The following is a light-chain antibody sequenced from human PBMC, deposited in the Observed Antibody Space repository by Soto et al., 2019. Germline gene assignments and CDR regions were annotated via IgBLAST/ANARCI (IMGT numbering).Light chain of an antibody. V-gene: IGKV3-11*01. J-gene: IGKJ1*01. CDR1: QSVSSS. CDR3: QQGCTWPWT. CDR2: EAS. Sequence: EIVLTQSPATLSLSPGERATLSCRASQSVSSSLAWYQQKLGQAPRLLIYEASDRATGIPARFSGSGSGTDFTLIISSLEPEDFAVYYCQQGCTWPWTFGQGTKV.